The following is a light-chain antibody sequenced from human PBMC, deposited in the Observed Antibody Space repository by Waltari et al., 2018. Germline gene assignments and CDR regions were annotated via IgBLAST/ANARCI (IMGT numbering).Light chain of an antibody. Sequence: VLTQSPGTLSLSPGERATLSCRASQMVSNNYLAWHKHQPGQAPRLLIYGASSRATGIPDRFSGSGSGTDFTLTISRLEPEDSAVYFCHLYGSARTFGGGTKVEIK. CDR2: GAS. CDR1: QMVSNNY. CDR3: HLYGSART. J-gene: IGKJ4*01. V-gene: IGKV3-20*01.